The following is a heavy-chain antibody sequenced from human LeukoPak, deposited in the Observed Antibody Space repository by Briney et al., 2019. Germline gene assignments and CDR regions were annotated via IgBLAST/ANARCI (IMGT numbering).Heavy chain of an antibody. CDR2: IIPIFGTA. CDR1: GGTFSSYG. D-gene: IGHD6-6*01. V-gene: IGHV1-69*13. CDR3: ARPYSSSSYYYGMDV. J-gene: IGHJ6*02. Sequence: SVKVSCTASGGTFSSYGISWVRQAPGQGIEWMGGIIPIFGTANYAQKFQGRVTITADESTSTAYMELSSLRSEDTAVYYCARPYSSSSYYYGMDVWSQGTTVTVSS.